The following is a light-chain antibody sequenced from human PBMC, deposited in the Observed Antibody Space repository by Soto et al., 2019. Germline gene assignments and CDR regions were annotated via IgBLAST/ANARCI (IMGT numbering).Light chain of an antibody. CDR3: HQYNNWPS. J-gene: IGKJ3*01. CDR2: GAS. V-gene: IGKV3D-15*01. CDR1: QIVSSTY. Sequence: EIVLTQSPGTLSLSPGERATLSCRASQIVSSTYLAWFQQKAGQAPRLLIYGASTRATGIPDRFSGSGSGTEFTLTISSLQSEDFAVYYCHQYNNWPSFGPGTKVDIK.